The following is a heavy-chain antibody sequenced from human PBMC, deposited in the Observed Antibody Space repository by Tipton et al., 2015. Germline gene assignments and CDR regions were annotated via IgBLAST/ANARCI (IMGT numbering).Heavy chain of an antibody. V-gene: IGHV4-61*01. J-gene: IGHJ5*02. Sequence: LRLSCTVSGGSVSSASYYWSWIRQPPGKGLQWIGYIYYNGRTDYNPSLKSRVSISLDTSKNQFSLKLRSVTAADTAVYYCASSPRYYDFWSGLIRGWFDPWGQGTLVTVSS. CDR2: IYYNGRT. CDR3: ASSPRYYDFWSGLIRGWFDP. D-gene: IGHD3-3*01. CDR1: GGSVSSASYY.